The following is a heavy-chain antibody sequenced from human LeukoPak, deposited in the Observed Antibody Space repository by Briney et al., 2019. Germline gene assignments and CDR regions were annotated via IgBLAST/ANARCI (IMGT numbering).Heavy chain of an antibody. Sequence: SETLSLTCTVSGCSISSHYWSWIRQPPGKGLEWIGYIYYSGSTNYNPSLKSRVTISVDTSKNQFSLKLSSVTAADTAVYYCARDRYCSSTSCPYYYYYMDVWGKGTTVTVSS. V-gene: IGHV4-59*11. D-gene: IGHD2-2*01. J-gene: IGHJ6*03. CDR3: ARDRYCSSTSCPYYYYYMDV. CDR1: GCSISSHY. CDR2: IYYSGST.